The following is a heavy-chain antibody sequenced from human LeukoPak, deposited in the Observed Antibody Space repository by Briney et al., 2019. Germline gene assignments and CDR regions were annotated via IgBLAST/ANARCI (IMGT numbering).Heavy chain of an antibody. Sequence: GGSLRLSCAASGFSFSSFSMNWVRQAPGKGLEWVSSIYSGGSTYYADSVKGRYIIFRDNSKNTLYLQMNSLRAEDTAVYYCARVQQLARYTGVLDYWGQGTLVTVSS. J-gene: IGHJ4*02. CDR2: IYSGGST. CDR3: ARVQQLARYTGVLDY. V-gene: IGHV3-66*01. D-gene: IGHD6-13*01. CDR1: GFSFSSFS.